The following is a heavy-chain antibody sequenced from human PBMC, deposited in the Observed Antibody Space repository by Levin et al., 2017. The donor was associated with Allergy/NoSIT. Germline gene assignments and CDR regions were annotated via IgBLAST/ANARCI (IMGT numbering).Heavy chain of an antibody. J-gene: IGHJ5*02. Sequence: GGSLRLSCAASGFTISSDYMSWVRQAPGKGLEWVAVMYSAGNRYYADFVKGRFTISRDNSKNTLYLQMNSLSAEDTAVYYCARGSIPVAGETVDHWGQGTLVTVSA. CDR1: GFTISSDY. V-gene: IGHV3-53*01. CDR2: MYSAGNR. CDR3: ARGSIPVAGETVDH. D-gene: IGHD6-13*01.